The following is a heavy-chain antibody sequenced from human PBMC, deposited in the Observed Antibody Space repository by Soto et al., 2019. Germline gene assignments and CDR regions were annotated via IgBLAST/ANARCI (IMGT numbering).Heavy chain of an antibody. CDR1: GYTFNSYG. V-gene: IGHV1-18*01. J-gene: IGHJ4*02. CDR3: ARDLGQQLFDY. Sequence: ASVKGSCKASGYTFNSYGISWVRQAPGQGLEWMGWISAYNGNKKYAQKLQGRVTMTTDTSTSTAYMELRSLRSDDTAVYYCARDLGQQLFDYWGQGTLVTVSS. CDR2: ISAYNGNK. D-gene: IGHD6-13*01.